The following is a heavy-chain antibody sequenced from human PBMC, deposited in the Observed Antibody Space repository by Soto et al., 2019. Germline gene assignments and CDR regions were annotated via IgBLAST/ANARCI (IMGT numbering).Heavy chain of an antibody. CDR1: GFTFSSYS. CDR2: ISSSSSTI. V-gene: IGHV3-48*01. Sequence: PGGSLRLSCAASGFTFSSYSMNWVRQAPGKGLEWVSYISSSSSTIYYADSVKGRFTISRDNSKNTQYLQMSSLRADDTAVYYCAKGEYYYDSSGYYPFDYWGQGTLVTVSS. J-gene: IGHJ4*02. D-gene: IGHD3-22*01. CDR3: AKGEYYYDSSGYYPFDY.